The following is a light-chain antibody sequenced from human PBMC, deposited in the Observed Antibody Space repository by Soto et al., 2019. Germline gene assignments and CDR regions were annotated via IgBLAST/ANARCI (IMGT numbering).Light chain of an antibody. CDR2: LGS. Sequence: DMVMTQSPLSLPVTPGEPASISCRSGQSLLHSNGYNYLDWYLQKPGQSPHLLIYLGSNRASGVPDRFSGSGAGTDFTLEISRVEAEDVGVYYCMQALQTPFTFGPGTKVDIK. V-gene: IGKV2-28*01. CDR1: QSLLHSNGYNY. J-gene: IGKJ3*01. CDR3: MQALQTPFT.